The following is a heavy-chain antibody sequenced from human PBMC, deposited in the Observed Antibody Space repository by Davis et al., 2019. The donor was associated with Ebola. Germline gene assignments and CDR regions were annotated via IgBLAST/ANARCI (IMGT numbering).Heavy chain of an antibody. J-gene: IGHJ4*02. CDR2: IIPILGIA. D-gene: IGHD3-3*01. CDR1: GGTFSSYT. V-gene: IGHV1-69*02. Sequence: AASVKVSCKASGGTFSSYTISWVRQAPGQGLEWMGRIIPILGIANYAQKFQGRVTITADKSTSTAYMEMSSLRSEDTAVYYCARGGGGVVIIDWGQGTLVSVSS. CDR3: ARGGGGVVIID.